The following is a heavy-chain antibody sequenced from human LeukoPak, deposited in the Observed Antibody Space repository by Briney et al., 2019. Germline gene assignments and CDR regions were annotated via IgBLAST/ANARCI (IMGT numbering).Heavy chain of an antibody. D-gene: IGHD3-10*01. J-gene: IGHJ6*03. CDR3: AKGYYGSGSYLYYYMDV. Sequence: GGSLRLSCAASGFTFSSYGMHWVRQAPGKGLEWVAFIRYDGSNKYYADSVKGRFTISRDNSKNTLYLQMNSLRAEDTAVYYCAKGYYGSGSYLYYYMDVWGKGTTVTISS. CDR1: GFTFSSYG. CDR2: IRYDGSNK. V-gene: IGHV3-30*02.